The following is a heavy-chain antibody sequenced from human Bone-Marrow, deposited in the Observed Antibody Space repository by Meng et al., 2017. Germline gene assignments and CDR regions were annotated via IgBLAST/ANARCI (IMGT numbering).Heavy chain of an antibody. CDR1: GSPLSGVC. D-gene: IGHD6-13*01. CDR2: INHRGRT. Sequence: VYGSPLSGVCWTWNLEPPGQGVKWIGKINHRGRTTYIPSLKSRITISVDTSMNQFSLKLSSVTAADTAVYYCARGSRRAIAAAGTGYFDLWGRGTLVTVSS. V-gene: IGHV4-34*01. J-gene: IGHJ2*01. CDR3: ARGSRRAIAAAGTGYFDL.